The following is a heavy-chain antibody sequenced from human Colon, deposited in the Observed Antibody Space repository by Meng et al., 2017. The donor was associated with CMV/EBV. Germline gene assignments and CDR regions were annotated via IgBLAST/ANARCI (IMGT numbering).Heavy chain of an antibody. CDR3: AREAVTAPIDY. V-gene: IGHV3-30*02. Sequence: GESLKISCVASGFTFSNYGLDWVRQAPGKGLEWVTFIRYDGRKEYYADSVKGRFTIYRDNSKKTVYLVMNSLRSQDTAVYYCAREAVTAPIDYWGQGTLVPVSS. D-gene: IGHD2-21*02. CDR1: GFTFSNYG. J-gene: IGHJ4*02. CDR2: IRYDGRKE.